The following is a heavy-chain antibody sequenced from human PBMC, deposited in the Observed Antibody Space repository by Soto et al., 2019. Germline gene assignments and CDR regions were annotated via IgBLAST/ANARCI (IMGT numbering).Heavy chain of an antibody. V-gene: IGHV3-7*01. Sequence: GGSLRLSCAASGFTFSSYWMSWVRQAPGKGLEWVANIKQDGSEKYYVDSVKGRFTISRDNAKNSLYLQMNSLRAEDTAVYYCATRACTNGVCYGFDYWGQGTLVTVSS. J-gene: IGHJ4*02. CDR2: IKQDGSEK. CDR3: ATRACTNGVCYGFDY. D-gene: IGHD2-8*01. CDR1: GFTFSSYW.